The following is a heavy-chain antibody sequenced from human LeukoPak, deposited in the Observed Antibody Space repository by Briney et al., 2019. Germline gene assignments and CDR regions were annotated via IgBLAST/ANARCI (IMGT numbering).Heavy chain of an antibody. Sequence: TGGSLRLSCTVSGFTVSSNSMSWVRQAPGKGLEWVSFIYSDNTHYSDSVKGRFTISRDNSKNTLYLQMNSLRAEDTAVYYCARRAGSYSHSYDYWGQGTLVTVSS. CDR1: GFTVSSNS. D-gene: IGHD2-15*01. J-gene: IGHJ4*02. V-gene: IGHV3-53*01. CDR2: IYSDNT. CDR3: ARRAGSYSHSYDY.